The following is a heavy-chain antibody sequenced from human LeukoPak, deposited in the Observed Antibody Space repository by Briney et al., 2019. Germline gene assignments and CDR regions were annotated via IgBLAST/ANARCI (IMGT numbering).Heavy chain of an antibody. CDR2: ISGSGGST. J-gene: IGHJ4*02. V-gene: IGHV3-23*01. CDR3: ARDKVD. D-gene: IGHD1-26*01. CDR1: GFTFSGYV. Sequence: GGSLRLSCAASGFTFSGYVMTWVRQPPGKGLQWVADISGSGGSTYYADSVKGRFSISRDNSKNTLYLQLDSLRAEDTAVYYCARDKVDWGQGTLVTVSS.